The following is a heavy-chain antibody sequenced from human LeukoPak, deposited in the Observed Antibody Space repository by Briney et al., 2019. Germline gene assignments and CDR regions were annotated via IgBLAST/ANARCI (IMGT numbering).Heavy chain of an antibody. Sequence: GGSLRPSCAASGFTFSSYWMSWVRQAPGKGLEWVANIKQDGSEKYYVDSVKGRFTISRDNAKNSLYVQMNSLRAEDMALYYCAKGGSYYELDYWGQGTLVTVSS. CDR1: GFTFSSYW. D-gene: IGHD1-26*01. V-gene: IGHV3-7*03. CDR3: AKGGSYYELDY. CDR2: IKQDGSEK. J-gene: IGHJ4*02.